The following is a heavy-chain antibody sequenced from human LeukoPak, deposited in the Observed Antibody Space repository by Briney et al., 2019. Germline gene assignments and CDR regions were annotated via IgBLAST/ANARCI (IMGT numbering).Heavy chain of an antibody. Sequence: ASETLSLTCTVSGYSISSGYYWGWIRQPPGKGLEWIGSIYYSGNTYYNASLKSQVSISIDTSKNQFSLRLTSVTAADTVVYYCARQTGSGLFILPGGQGTLVTVSS. J-gene: IGHJ4*02. CDR1: GYSISSGYY. CDR3: ARQTGSGLFILP. CDR2: IYYSGNT. V-gene: IGHV4-38-2*02. D-gene: IGHD3/OR15-3a*01.